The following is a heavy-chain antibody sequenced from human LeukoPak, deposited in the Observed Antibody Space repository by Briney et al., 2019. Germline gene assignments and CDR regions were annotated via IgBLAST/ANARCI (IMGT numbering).Heavy chain of an antibody. CDR1: GFTFSNYA. J-gene: IGHJ4*02. V-gene: IGHV3-23*01. CDR2: ISDSDGST. CDR3: AKVEGASKASVY. Sequence: GGSLRLSCAAAGFTFSNYAMTWVRQAPGMGLEWVSSISDSDGSTYNADSVKGRFTTSRDNSKDTLYLQMYSLRAEDTAVYYCAKVEGASKASVYWGQGALVTVSS. D-gene: IGHD1-1*01.